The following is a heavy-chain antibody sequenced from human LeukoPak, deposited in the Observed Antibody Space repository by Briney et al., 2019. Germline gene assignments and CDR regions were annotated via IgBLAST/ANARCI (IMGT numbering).Heavy chain of an antibody. CDR3: AKNLLGGESFSWYFDL. Sequence: GGSLRLSCAACGVTFSSHGMSWVRQAPGRGVVSVSSITDSGSATCYAGSVKGPFTMSRHNSKNTLKLKMYSLRAEDTATYYCAKNLLGGESFSWYFDLWGRGTLVTVSS. CDR2: ITDSGSAT. CDR1: GVTFSSHG. J-gene: IGHJ2*01. D-gene: IGHD1-26*01. V-gene: IGHV3-23*01.